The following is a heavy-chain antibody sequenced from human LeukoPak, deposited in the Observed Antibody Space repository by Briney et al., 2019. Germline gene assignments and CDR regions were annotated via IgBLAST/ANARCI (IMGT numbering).Heavy chain of an antibody. J-gene: IGHJ4*02. CDR3: ARSMVRGVIITPRFDY. CDR1: GGTFSSYA. V-gene: IGHV1-69*04. D-gene: IGHD3-10*01. CDR2: IIPILGIA. Sequence: SVKVSCKASGGTFSSYAISWMRQAPGQGLEWMGRIIPILGIANYAQKFQGRVTITADKSTSTAYMELSSLRSEDTAVYYCARSMVRGVIITPRFDYWGQGTLVTVSS.